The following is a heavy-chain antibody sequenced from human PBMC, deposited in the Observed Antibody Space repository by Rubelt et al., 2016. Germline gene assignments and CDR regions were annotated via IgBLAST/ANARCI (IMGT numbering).Heavy chain of an antibody. CDR2: ISYDGSNK. CDR1: GFTFSSYA. D-gene: IGHD4/OR15-4a*01. V-gene: IGHV3-30*04. Sequence: GGGVVQPGRSLRLSCAASGFTFSSYAMHWVRQAPGKGLEWVAVISYDGSNKYYADSVKGRFTISRDNSKNTLYLQMNSLRAEDTAVYYCARESNYVNREPSTMGYYGMDVWGQGTTVTVSS. J-gene: IGHJ6*02. CDR3: ARESNYVNREPSTMGYYGMDV.